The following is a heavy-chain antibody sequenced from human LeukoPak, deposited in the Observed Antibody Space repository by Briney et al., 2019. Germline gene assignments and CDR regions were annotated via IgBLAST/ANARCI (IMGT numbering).Heavy chain of an antibody. J-gene: IGHJ4*02. CDR3: AKDLLRGVVVVAATPIDY. CDR2: ISSSGSTI. CDR1: GFTFSSYE. V-gene: IGHV3-48*03. Sequence: GGSLRLSCAASGFTFSSYEMNWVRQAPGKGLEWVSYISSSGSTIYYADSVKGRFTISRDNSKNTLYLQMNSLRAEDTAVYYCAKDLLRGVVVVAATPIDYWGQGTLVTVSS. D-gene: IGHD2-15*01.